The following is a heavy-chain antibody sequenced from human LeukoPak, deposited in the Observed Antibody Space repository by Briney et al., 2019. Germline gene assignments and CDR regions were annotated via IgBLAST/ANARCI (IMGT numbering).Heavy chain of an antibody. CDR2: ISYDGSNK. Sequence: GGSLRLSCAASGFTFSNYGIHWVRQAPGKGLEWVAVISYDGSNKYYVDSVKGRFTISRDNSKNTLYLQMNSLRPEDTAVYYCASGGYYDILTGYIDYWGQGTLVTVSS. J-gene: IGHJ4*02. V-gene: IGHV3-30*03. CDR3: ASGGYYDILTGYIDY. D-gene: IGHD3-9*01. CDR1: GFTFSNYG.